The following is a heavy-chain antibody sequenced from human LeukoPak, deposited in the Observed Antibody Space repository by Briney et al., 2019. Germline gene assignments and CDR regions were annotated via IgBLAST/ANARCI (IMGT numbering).Heavy chain of an antibody. Sequence: GESLKISCKGSGYSFTSYWIGWVRQMPGKGLEWLGTINPGDSDTRYSPSFQGQVTISADKSISTAYLQWSSLKASDTAMYYCARPLYYYDSSGYYYLGAFDIWGQGTMVTVSS. D-gene: IGHD3-22*01. V-gene: IGHV5-51*01. CDR3: ARPLYYYDSSGYYYLGAFDI. CDR2: INPGDSDT. J-gene: IGHJ3*02. CDR1: GYSFTSYW.